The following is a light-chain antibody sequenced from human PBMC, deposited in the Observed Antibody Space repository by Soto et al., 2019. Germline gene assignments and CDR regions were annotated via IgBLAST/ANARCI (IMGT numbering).Light chain of an antibody. CDR3: QQYKSSST. CDR2: KAS. J-gene: IGKJ1*01. V-gene: IGKV1-5*03. CDR1: QSISSY. Sequence: DIQMTESPSSLSASVGDGVTITCRASQSISSYVSWYQQKPGKGPKLLIYKASHLESGVPSRFSGSGSGTEFTLTITSLQPDDFGVYYCQQYKSSSTFGQGTKVDI.